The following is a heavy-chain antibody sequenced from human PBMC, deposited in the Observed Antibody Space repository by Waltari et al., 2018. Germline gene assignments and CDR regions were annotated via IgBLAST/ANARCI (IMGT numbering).Heavy chain of an antibody. CDR3: AIGKGDAFDI. CDR2: IYHSGST. D-gene: IGHD3-10*01. Sequence: QVQLQESGPGLVKPSETLSLTCAVSGYSISSGYYWGWRRQPPGKGLEWIGSIYHSGSTYYNPSLKSRVTISVDTSKNQFSLKLSSVTAADTAVYYCAIGKGDAFDIWGQGTMVTVSS. CDR1: GYSISSGYY. V-gene: IGHV4-38-2*01. J-gene: IGHJ3*02.